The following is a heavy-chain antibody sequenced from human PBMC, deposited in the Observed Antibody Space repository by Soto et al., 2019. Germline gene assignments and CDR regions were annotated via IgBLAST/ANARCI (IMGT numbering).Heavy chain of an antibody. V-gene: IGHV3-30*18. J-gene: IGHJ6*02. CDR1: GFTFSSYG. CDR3: ANLDYYGSGSYSYYFYGMDV. Sequence: LRLSCAASGFTFSSYGMHWVRQAPGKGLEWVAVISYDGSNKYYADSVKGRFTISRDNSKNTLYLQMNSLRAEDTAVYYCANLDYYGSGSYSYYFYGMDVWGQGTTVTVSS. CDR2: ISYDGSNK. D-gene: IGHD3-10*01.